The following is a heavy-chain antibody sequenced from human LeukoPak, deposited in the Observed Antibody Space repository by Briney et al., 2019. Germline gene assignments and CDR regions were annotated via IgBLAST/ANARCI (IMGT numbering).Heavy chain of an antibody. CDR1: GYTFTSYY. CDR3: ARDWALLGYCSSTSCSYNWFDP. Sequence: ASVKVSCKASGYTFTSYYMHWVRQAPGQGLEWMGIINPSGGSTSYAQKFQGRVTMTRDTPTGTVYMELSSLRSEDTAVYYCARDWALLGYCSSTSCSYNWFDPWGQGTLVTVSS. V-gene: IGHV1-46*01. CDR2: INPSGGST. D-gene: IGHD2-2*01. J-gene: IGHJ5*02.